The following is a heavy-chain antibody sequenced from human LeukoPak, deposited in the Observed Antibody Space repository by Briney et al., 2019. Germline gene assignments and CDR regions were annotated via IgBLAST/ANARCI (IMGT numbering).Heavy chain of an antibody. CDR3: ARGAAAFSFDN. V-gene: IGHV1-69*01. D-gene: IGHD3-3*02. J-gene: IGHJ4*02. CDR2: IIPIFGTA. CDR1: GGTFSSYA. Sequence: GASVKVSCKASGGTFSSYAISWVRQAPGQGLEWMGGIIPIFGTANYAQKFQGRVTITADESTSTAYMELSSLRYEDTAVYYCARGAAAFSFDNWGQGTLVIVSS.